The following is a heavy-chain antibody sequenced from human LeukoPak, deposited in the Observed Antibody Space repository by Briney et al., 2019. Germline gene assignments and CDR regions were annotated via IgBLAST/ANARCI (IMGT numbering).Heavy chain of an antibody. D-gene: IGHD2-8*02. J-gene: IGHJ3*02. CDR1: GYTFTSYG. CDR2: INPNSGGT. Sequence: ASVKVSCKASGYTFTSYGISWVRQAPGQGLEWMGWINPNSGGTNYAQKFQGRVTMTRDTSISTAYMELSRLRSDDTAVYYCARVGYLVAFDIWGQGTMVTVSS. V-gene: IGHV1-2*02. CDR3: ARVGYLVAFDI.